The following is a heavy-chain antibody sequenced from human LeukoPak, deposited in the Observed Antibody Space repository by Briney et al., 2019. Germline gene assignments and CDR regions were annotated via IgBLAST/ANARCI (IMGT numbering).Heavy chain of an antibody. CDR2: INPHSGGT. V-gene: IGHV1-2*02. D-gene: IGHD3-22*01. J-gene: IGHJ4*02. CDR1: GYIFTGYY. Sequence: ASVKVSCKASGYIFTGYYIHWVRQAPGQGLEWMGWINPHSGGTNYAQKFQGRVTMTRDTSISTAYMELSRLRSDDTAVYYCARDRDYYDSIGYYYEGASLDYWGQGTLVTVSS. CDR3: ARDRDYYDSIGYYYEGASLDY.